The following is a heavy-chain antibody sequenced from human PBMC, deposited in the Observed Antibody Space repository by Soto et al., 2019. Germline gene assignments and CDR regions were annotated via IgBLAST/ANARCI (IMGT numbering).Heavy chain of an antibody. CDR2: INHSGST. D-gene: IGHD2-2*01. Sequence: QVQLQQWGAGLLKPSETLSLTCAVYGGSFSGYYWSWIRQPPGKGLEWIGEINHSGSTNYNPSLTSHDTISVDTPKNHFSLKLGSVTGADTAVYYCASRRRYCSSTSCYVSIDYWGQGTLVTVSS. V-gene: IGHV4-34*01. CDR3: ASRRRYCSSTSCYVSIDY. J-gene: IGHJ4*02. CDR1: GGSFSGYY.